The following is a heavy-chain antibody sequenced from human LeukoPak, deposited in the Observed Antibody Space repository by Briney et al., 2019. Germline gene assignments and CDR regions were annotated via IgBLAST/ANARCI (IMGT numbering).Heavy chain of an antibody. CDR1: GYTFTTYA. J-gene: IGHJ4*02. V-gene: IGHV1-3*01. CDR2: INAGNGNT. CDR3: ARAGRELLLPFGY. Sequence: ASVKVSCKASGYTFTTYAIHWVRQAPGQGLEWMGWINAGNGNTKYSQKFQGKVTITRDTSASTAYMELSSLRSEDTAVYYCARAGRELLLPFGYWGQGTLVTVSS. D-gene: IGHD1-26*01.